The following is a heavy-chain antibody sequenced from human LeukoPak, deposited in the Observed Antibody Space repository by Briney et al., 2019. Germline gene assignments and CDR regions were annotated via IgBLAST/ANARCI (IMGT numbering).Heavy chain of an antibody. CDR2: IYSDNT. Sequence: GGPLRLSCTVSGFTVSSNSMSWVRQAPGKGLEWVSFIYSDNTHYSDSVKGRFTISRDNSKNTLYLQMNSLRAEDTAVYYCARRAGAYSHLYDYWGQGTLVTVSS. D-gene: IGHD4/OR15-4a*01. V-gene: IGHV3-53*01. J-gene: IGHJ4*02. CDR1: GFTVSSNS. CDR3: ARRAGAYSHLYDY.